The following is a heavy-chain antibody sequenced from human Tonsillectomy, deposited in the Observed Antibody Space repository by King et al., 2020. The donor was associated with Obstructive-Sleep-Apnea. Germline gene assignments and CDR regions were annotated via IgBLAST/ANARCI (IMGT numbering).Heavy chain of an antibody. J-gene: IGHJ4*02. CDR2: ISSSSSTI. CDR3: ARVLGLDY. CDR1: GFTFSSDS. V-gene: IGHV3-48*04. D-gene: IGHD7-27*01. Sequence: VQLVESGGGLVQPVGSLILSCAASGFTFSSDSINWVRQAPGKGLEWVSFISSSSSTIYFADSVKGRFTISRDNAKNSLYLQMNSLRAEDTAVYYCARVLGLDYWGQGTLVTVSS.